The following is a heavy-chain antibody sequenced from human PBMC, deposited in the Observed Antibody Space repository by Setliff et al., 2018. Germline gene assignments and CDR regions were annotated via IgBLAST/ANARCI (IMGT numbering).Heavy chain of an antibody. D-gene: IGHD5-12*01. J-gene: IGHJ6*03. V-gene: IGHV3-21*01. Sequence: GGSLRLSCAASGFIFSSFNMNWVRRAPGKGLEWVSFISSSGSYIYYADSVKGRFTISRDNAKNSLYLQMNSLRAVDTAVYYCARDPLRPYYYMDVWGKGTTVTVSS. CDR2: ISSSGSYI. CDR3: ARDPLRPYYYMDV. CDR1: GFIFSSFN.